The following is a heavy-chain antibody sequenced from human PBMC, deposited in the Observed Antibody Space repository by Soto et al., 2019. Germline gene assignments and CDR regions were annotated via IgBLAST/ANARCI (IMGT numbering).Heavy chain of an antibody. J-gene: IGHJ6*02. CDR2: SSTYNDNT. CDR1: GYPFTSYA. Sequence: QVQLVQSGAEVKKPGASVKVSCKASGYPFTSYAITWVRQAPGQGLEWMGWSSTYNDNTNYAQTLQGRVIMTTDTSTSTAYVELSSPRSDDAAVYYSARGGDYPFYYYYMDVWGQGTTVTVSS. V-gene: IGHV1-18*01. D-gene: IGHD4-17*01. CDR3: ARGGDYPFYYYYMDV.